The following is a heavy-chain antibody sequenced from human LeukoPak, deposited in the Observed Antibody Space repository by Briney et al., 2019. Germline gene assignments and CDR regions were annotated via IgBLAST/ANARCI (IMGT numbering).Heavy chain of an antibody. D-gene: IGHD6-19*01. Sequence: GGSLRLSCAASGFTFSDYYMSWIRQAPGKGLEWVSYISSSSSYTNCADSVKGRFTISRDNAKNSLYLQMNSLRAEDTAVYYCAREGVAAVADAFDIWGQGTMVTVSS. CDR2: ISSSSSYT. CDR3: AREGVAAVADAFDI. CDR1: GFTFSDYY. J-gene: IGHJ3*02. V-gene: IGHV3-11*06.